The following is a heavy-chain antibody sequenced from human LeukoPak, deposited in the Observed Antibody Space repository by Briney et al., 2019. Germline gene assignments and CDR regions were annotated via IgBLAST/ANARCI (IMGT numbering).Heavy chain of an antibody. Sequence: GASVKVSCKASGYTFTSYDINWVRQATGQGLEWMGWMNPNSGKTGYAQRFQGRLTMTRDTSISTAYMELSSLRSEDTAVYYCARSGGPDEDYWGQGTLVTVSS. J-gene: IGHJ4*02. CDR2: MNPNSGKT. D-gene: IGHD4-23*01. CDR3: ARSGGPDEDY. CDR1: GYTFTSYD. V-gene: IGHV1-8*02.